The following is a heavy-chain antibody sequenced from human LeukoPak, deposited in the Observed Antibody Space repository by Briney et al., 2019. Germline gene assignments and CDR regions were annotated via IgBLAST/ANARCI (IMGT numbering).Heavy chain of an antibody. J-gene: IGHJ4*02. CDR2: IKQDGSEK. CDR1: GFTFSSNW. V-gene: IGHV3-7*01. Sequence: GGSLRLSCAASGFTFSSNWMSWVRQAPGKGLEWVANIKQDGSEKYYVDSVKGRFTISRDNAKNSLYLQMNSLRAEDTAVYYCARDAPAGEKPEYFFDYWGQGTLVTVSS. CDR3: ARDAPAGEKPEYFFDY.